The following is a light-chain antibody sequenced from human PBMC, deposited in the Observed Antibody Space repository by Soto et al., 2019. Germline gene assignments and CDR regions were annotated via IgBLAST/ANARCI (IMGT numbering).Light chain of an antibody. Sequence: QSALTQPASVSGSPGQSITISCTGTSSDVGGYNYVSWYQQHPGKAPKLMIYNVSNRPSGVSNRFSGSKSGNTASLTISGLQDEDEGHYYCSSFTSTSPVLFGGGTKLTVL. V-gene: IGLV2-14*01. CDR3: SSFTSTSPVL. CDR2: NVS. CDR1: SSDVGGYNY. J-gene: IGLJ2*01.